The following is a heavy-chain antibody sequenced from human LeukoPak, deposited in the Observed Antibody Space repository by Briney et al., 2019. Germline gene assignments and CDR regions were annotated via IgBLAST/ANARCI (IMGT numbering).Heavy chain of an antibody. Sequence: PGGSLRLSCAASGFTFSSYSMNWVRQAPGKGLEWVSSISSSSSYIYYADSVKGRFTISRDNAKNSLYLQMNSLRAEDTAVYYCAKGPYYDFWSGYSADAFDIWGQGTMVTVSS. CDR2: ISSSSSYI. CDR3: AKGPYYDFWSGYSADAFDI. D-gene: IGHD3-3*01. CDR1: GFTFSSYS. V-gene: IGHV3-21*01. J-gene: IGHJ3*02.